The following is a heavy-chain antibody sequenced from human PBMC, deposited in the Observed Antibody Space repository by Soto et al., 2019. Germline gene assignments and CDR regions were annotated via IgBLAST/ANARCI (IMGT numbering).Heavy chain of an antibody. V-gene: IGHV3-13*01. D-gene: IGHD6-13*01. CDR1: GFTFSSYD. Sequence: EVQLVESGGGLVQPGGSLRLSCAAPGFTFSSYDMHWVRQATGKGLEWVSAIGTAGDTYYPGSVKGRFTISRENAKNSLYLQMNSLRAGDTAVYYCARDLVSANYGMDVWGQGTTVTVSS. CDR3: ARDLVSANYGMDV. J-gene: IGHJ6*02. CDR2: IGTAGDT.